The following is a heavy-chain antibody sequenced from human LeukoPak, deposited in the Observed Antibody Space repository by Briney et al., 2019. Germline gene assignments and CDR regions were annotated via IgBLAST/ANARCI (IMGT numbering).Heavy chain of an antibody. V-gene: IGHV4-38-2*02. CDR1: GYSISSGYY. D-gene: IGHD1-26*01. CDR3: AGIIVGATSYDY. J-gene: IGHJ4*02. CDR2: IYHSGST. Sequence: PSETLSLTCTVSGYSISSGYYRGWIRPPPGKGLEWIGNIYHSGSTYYNPSLKSRVTISVDTSKNHFSLKLSSVTAADTAVYYCAGIIVGATSYDYWGQGTLVTVSS.